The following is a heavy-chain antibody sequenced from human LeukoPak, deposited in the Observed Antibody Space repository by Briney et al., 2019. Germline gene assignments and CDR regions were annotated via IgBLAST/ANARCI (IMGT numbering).Heavy chain of an antibody. CDR1: GYTFTGYY. V-gene: IGHV1-2*02. J-gene: IGHJ4*02. CDR3: ARVEIRLLWFGELLYPPFDY. CDR2: INPNSDGT. Sequence: ASVKVSCKASGYTFTGYYMHWVRQAPGQGLEWMGWINPNSDGTNYAQKFQGRVTMTRDTSISTAYMELSRLRSDDTAVYYCARVEIRLLWFGELLYPPFDYWGQGTLVTVSS. D-gene: IGHD3-10*01.